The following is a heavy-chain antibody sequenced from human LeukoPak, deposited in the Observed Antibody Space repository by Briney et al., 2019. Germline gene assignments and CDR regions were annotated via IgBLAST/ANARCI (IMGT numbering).Heavy chain of an antibody. Sequence: SETLSLTCTVSGGSISSYYWSWIRQPPGKGLEWIGYIYYSGSTNYNPSLKSRVTISVDTSKNQFSLKLSSVTAADTAVYYCAREGESGSYGLYGLDYWGQGTLVTVSS. CDR1: GGSISSYY. D-gene: IGHD1-26*01. V-gene: IGHV4-59*12. CDR2: IYYSGST. J-gene: IGHJ4*02. CDR3: AREGESGSYGLYGLDY.